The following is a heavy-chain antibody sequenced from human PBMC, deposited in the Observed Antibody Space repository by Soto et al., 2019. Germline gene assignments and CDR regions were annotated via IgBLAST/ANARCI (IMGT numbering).Heavy chain of an antibody. Sequence: ASVKVSCKASGYTFTSYAMHWVRQAPGQRLEWMGWINAGNGNTKYSQKFQGRVTITRDTSASTAYMELSSLRSEDTAVYYCARAFLGYCSGGSCYRYYYYMDVWGKGTTVTVSS. CDR3: ARAFLGYCSGGSCYRYYYYMDV. D-gene: IGHD2-15*01. CDR2: INAGNGNT. CDR1: GYTFTSYA. J-gene: IGHJ6*03. V-gene: IGHV1-3*01.